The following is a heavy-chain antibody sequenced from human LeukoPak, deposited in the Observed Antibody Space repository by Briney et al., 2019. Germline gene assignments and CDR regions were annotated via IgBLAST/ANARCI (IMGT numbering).Heavy chain of an antibody. CDR1: GFTFSSYG. J-gene: IGHJ6*03. Sequence: GGSLRLSCAASGFTFSSYGMHWVRQAPGKGLEWVAVISYDGSNKYYADSVKGRFTISRDNSKNTLYLQMNSLRSEDTAVYYCARSWPDNDYSNRRAYYYYYYMDVWGKGTTVTVSS. D-gene: IGHD4-11*01. CDR3: ARSWPDNDYSNRRAYYYYYYMDV. CDR2: ISYDGSNK. V-gene: IGHV3-30*03.